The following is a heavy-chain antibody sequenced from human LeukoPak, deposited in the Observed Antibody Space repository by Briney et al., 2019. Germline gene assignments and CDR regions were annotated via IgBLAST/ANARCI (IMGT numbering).Heavy chain of an antibody. CDR1: GYTFTSYY. J-gene: IGHJ4*02. CDR3: ARGRLGIGFDY. D-gene: IGHD7-27*01. CDR2: INPSGGST. Sequence: ASVKVSCKASGYTFTSYYMRWVRQVPGQGLEWMGIINPSGGSTSYAQKFQGRVTMTRDTSTSTVYMELSSLRSEDTAVYYCARGRLGIGFDYWGQGTLVTVSS. V-gene: IGHV1-46*01.